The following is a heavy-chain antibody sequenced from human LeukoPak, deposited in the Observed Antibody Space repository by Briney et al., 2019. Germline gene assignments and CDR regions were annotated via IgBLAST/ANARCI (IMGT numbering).Heavy chain of an antibody. CDR2: ISYDGSNK. CDR3: ARDPSLCSSTSCYASIAVAGLYFDY. Sequence: GGSLRLSCAASGFTFSSYAMRWVCQAPGKGLEWVAVISYDGSNKYYADSVKGRFTISRDNSKNTLYLQMNSLRAEDTAVYYCARDPSLCSSTSCYASIAVAGLYFDYWGQGTLVTVSS. J-gene: IGHJ4*02. D-gene: IGHD2-2*01. V-gene: IGHV3-30*04. CDR1: GFTFSSYA.